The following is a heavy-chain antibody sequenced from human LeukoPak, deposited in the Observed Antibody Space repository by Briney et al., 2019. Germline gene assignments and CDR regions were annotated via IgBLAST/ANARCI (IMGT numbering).Heavy chain of an antibody. D-gene: IGHD2-2*01. CDR2: ISTSSSYI. CDR3: VRGDLVIVPAATDS. CDR1: GFTFSTYS. J-gene: IGHJ4*02. V-gene: IGHV3-21*01. Sequence: GGSLRLSCAASGFTFSTYSMNWVRQAPGKGLEWVSSISTSSSYIYYADSVKGRSTISRDNAKNSLYLQLNSLRAEDTAVYYCVRGDLVIVPAATDSWGQGTLVTVSS.